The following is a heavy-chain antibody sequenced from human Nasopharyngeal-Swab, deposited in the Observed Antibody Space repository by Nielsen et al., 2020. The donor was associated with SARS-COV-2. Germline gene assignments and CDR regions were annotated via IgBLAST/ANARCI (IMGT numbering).Heavy chain of an antibody. CDR3: ARERGRGGIWNYYYYYMAV. J-gene: IGHJ6*03. D-gene: IGHD3-10*01. V-gene: IGHV4-39*07. CDR2: IYYSGST. CDR1: GGSNSSSSYY. Sequence: SETLSLTCTVSGGSNSSSSYYWGWIRQPPGKGLEWIGSIYYSGSTYYNPSLKSRVTISVDTSKNQFSLKLSSVTAADTAVYYCARERGRGGIWNYYYYYMAVWGKGTTVTVSS.